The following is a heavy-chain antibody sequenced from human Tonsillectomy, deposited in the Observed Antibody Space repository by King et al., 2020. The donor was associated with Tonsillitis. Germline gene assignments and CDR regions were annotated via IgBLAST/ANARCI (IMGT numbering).Heavy chain of an antibody. Sequence: QLVQSGGGVVQPGRSLRLSCAASGFTFSSYAMHWVRQAPGKGLEWVAVISYDGSNKYYADSVKGRFTISRDNSKNTLYLQMNSLRAEDTAVYYCARPYDSSAYDAFDIWGQGTMVTVSS. CDR1: GFTFSSYA. CDR3: ARPYDSSAYDAFDI. V-gene: IGHV3-30-3*01. J-gene: IGHJ3*02. CDR2: ISYDGSNK. D-gene: IGHD3-22*01.